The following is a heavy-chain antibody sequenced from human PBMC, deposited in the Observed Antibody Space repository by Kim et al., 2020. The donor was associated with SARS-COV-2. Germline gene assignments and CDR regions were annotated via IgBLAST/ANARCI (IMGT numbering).Heavy chain of an antibody. CDR3: AKDISVVTAIGNGFDY. V-gene: IGHV3-9*01. Sequence: GGSLRLSCAASGFTFDDYAMHWVRQAPGKGLEWVSGISWNSGSIGYADSVKGRFTISRDNAKNSLYLQMNSLRAEDTALYYCAKDISVVTAIGNGFDYWGQGTLVTVSS. D-gene: IGHD2-21*02. CDR1: GFTFDDYA. J-gene: IGHJ4*02. CDR2: ISWNSGSI.